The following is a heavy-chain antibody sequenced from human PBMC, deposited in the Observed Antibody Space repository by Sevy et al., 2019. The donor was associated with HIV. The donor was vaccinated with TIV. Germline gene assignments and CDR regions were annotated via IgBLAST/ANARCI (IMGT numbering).Heavy chain of an antibody. J-gene: IGHJ4*02. Sequence: SETLSLTCTVSGGSVSSGSYYWSWIRQPPGKGLEWIGYIYYRGSTNYNPSLKSRVTISVDTSKNQFSLKLSSVTAADTAVYYCARDGGQLGFFDYWGQGTLVTVSS. CDR3: ARDGGQLGFFDY. CDR1: GGSVSSGSYY. CDR2: IYYRGST. V-gene: IGHV4-61*01. D-gene: IGHD6-6*01.